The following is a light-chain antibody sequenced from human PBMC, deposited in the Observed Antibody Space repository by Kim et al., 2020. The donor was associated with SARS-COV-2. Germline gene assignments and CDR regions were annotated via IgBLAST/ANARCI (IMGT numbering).Light chain of an antibody. CDR3: LQHHSYPVT. Sequence: ASVGDRVTIACRASQGIGNYFAWFQQKPGKVPKRLIYAASSLQSGVPSRFSGSGFGTEFTLTINSLQPEDSATYYCLQHHSYPVTFGQGTKVDIK. CDR2: AAS. J-gene: IGKJ1*01. V-gene: IGKV1-17*03. CDR1: QGIGNY.